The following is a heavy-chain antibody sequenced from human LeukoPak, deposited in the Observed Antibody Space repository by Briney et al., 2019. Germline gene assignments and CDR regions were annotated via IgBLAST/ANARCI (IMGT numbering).Heavy chain of an antibody. CDR1: GGSFSGYY. Sequence: SETLSLTCAVYGGSFSGYYWSWIRQPPGKGLEWIGEINHSGSTNYNPSLKSQVTISVDTSKNQFSLKLSSVTAADTAVYYCARGYGEYSGYDYVYYFDYWGQGTLVTVSS. D-gene: IGHD5-12*01. J-gene: IGHJ4*02. V-gene: IGHV4-34*01. CDR3: ARGYGEYSGYDYVYYFDY. CDR2: INHSGST.